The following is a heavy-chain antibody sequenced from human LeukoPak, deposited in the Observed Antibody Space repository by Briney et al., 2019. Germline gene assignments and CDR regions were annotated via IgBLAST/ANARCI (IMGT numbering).Heavy chain of an antibody. D-gene: IGHD1-26*01. CDR3: ARVGRSRGALPNFYYYVDV. CDR2: IIPMFGST. Sequence: SVKVSCKASGDIFNSYSVSWVRQAPGQGLEWMGGIIPMFGSTNYAQKFEGRVTITTDQSTTTVYMELTSLTSEDTAVYYCARVGRSRGALPNFYYYVDVWGKGTTVTVSS. J-gene: IGHJ6*03. CDR1: GDIFNSYS. V-gene: IGHV1-69*05.